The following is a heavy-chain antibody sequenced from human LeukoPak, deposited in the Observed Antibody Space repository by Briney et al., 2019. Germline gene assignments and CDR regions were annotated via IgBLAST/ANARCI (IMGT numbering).Heavy chain of an antibody. CDR3: TRVTGDYAYYYYYGMDV. V-gene: IGHV3-73*01. CDR1: GFTFSGSA. CDR2: IRSKANSYAT. Sequence: SGGSLKLSCAASGFTFSGSAMHWVRQASGKGLEWVGRIRSKANSYATAYAASVKGRFTISRDDSKNTAYLQMNSLNTEDTAVYYCTRVTGDYAYYYYYGMDVWGKGTTVTVSS. D-gene: IGHD4-17*01. J-gene: IGHJ6*04.